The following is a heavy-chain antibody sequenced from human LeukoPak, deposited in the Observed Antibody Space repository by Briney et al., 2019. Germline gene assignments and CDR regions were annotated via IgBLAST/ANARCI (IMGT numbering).Heavy chain of an antibody. CDR1: GFTASSNY. J-gene: IGHJ4*02. Sequence: GGSLRLSCAPSGFTASSNYMSWVRQAPGKGLEWVSVIYSGGSTYYADSAKGRFTISRDNSKNTLYLQMNSLRAEDTAVYYCARDQTFWGQGTLVTVSS. V-gene: IGHV3-66*01. CDR3: ARDQTF. CDR2: IYSGGST.